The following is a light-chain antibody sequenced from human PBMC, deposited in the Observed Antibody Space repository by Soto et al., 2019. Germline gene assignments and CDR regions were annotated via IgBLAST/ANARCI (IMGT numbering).Light chain of an antibody. CDR1: WSNIGAGYE. Sequence: QSVLTQPPSVSGAPGQRVTISCTGGWSNIGAGYEVHWYQHLPGTAPKLLIYGVTNRPSGVPDRFSGSRSGTSASLAITGLQADDEGDYYCQSFDSSLSNSWVFGGGTKLTVL. CDR3: QSFDSSLSNSWV. V-gene: IGLV1-40*01. CDR2: GVT. J-gene: IGLJ3*02.